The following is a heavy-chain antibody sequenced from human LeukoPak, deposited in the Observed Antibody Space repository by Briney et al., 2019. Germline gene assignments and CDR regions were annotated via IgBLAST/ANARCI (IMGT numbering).Heavy chain of an antibody. J-gene: IGHJ4*02. CDR1: GYSFTSYW. CDR2: IYPGDSDT. D-gene: IGHD5-24*01. CDR3: ARRPQSRNGYNCAFDY. V-gene: IGHV5-51*01. Sequence: GESLKISCKGSGYSFTSYWIGWVRQMPGKGLEWMGIIYPGDSDTRYSPSFQGQVTISADKSISTAYLQWSSLKASDTAMYYCARRPQSRNGYNCAFDYWGQGTLVTVSS.